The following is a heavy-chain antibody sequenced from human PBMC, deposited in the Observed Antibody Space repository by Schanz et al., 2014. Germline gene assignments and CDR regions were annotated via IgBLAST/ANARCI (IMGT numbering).Heavy chain of an antibody. D-gene: IGHD2-2*01. Sequence: EVQLLESGGALEQPGGSLRLSCAASGITFSDYAMSWVRQAPGKGLEWVSTIASGGSHTFYADSVTGRFTISGDNSKNSLYLQMNSLRDEDTAVYYCARVLGKGYCSSTSCHSIRPYYYYGMDVWGQGTTVTVSS. CDR2: IASGGSHT. CDR3: ARVLGKGYCSSTSCHSIRPYYYYGMDV. CDR1: GITFSDYA. J-gene: IGHJ6*02. V-gene: IGHV3-23*01.